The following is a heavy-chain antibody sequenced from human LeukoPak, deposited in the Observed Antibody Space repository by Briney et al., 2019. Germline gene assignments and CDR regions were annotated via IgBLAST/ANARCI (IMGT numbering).Heavy chain of an antibody. J-gene: IGHJ4*02. D-gene: IGHD5-12*01. V-gene: IGHV3-74*01. CDR2: ISSDGRST. Sequence: GGSLRLSCAASGFTFSSYWMHWVRQAPGKGLVRVSRISSDGRSTSYADSVKGRFTISRDNAKNTLYLQMNSLRAEDTAVYSCARLREGRYSGYDYWGQGTLVTVSS. CDR3: ARLREGRYSGYDY. CDR1: GFTFSSYW.